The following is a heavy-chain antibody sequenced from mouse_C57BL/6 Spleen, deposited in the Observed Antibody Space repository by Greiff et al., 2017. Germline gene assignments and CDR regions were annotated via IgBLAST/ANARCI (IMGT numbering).Heavy chain of an antibody. V-gene: IGHV14-1*01. CDR3: TIYYSNYVAMDY. D-gene: IGHD2-5*01. CDR2: IDPEDGDT. J-gene: IGHJ4*01. CDR1: GFNIKDYY. Sequence: EVKLVESGAELVRPGASVKLSCTASGFNIKDYYMHWVKQRPEQGLEWIGRIDPEDGDTEYAPKFQGKATMTADTSSNTAYLQLSSLTSEDTAVYYCTIYYSNYVAMDYWGQGTSVTVSS.